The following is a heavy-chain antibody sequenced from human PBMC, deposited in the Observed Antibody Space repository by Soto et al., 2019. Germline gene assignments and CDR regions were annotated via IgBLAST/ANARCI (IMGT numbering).Heavy chain of an antibody. CDR1: GYTFTGYY. Sequence: GASVKVSCKASGYTFTGYYMHWVRQAPGQGLEWMGWINPNSGGTNYAQKFQGWVTMTRDTSISTAYMELSRLRSDDTAVYYCARDSSSWYSPRNYGMDVWGQGTTVTVSS. V-gene: IGHV1-2*04. CDR2: INPNSGGT. J-gene: IGHJ6*02. CDR3: ARDSSSWYSPRNYGMDV. D-gene: IGHD6-13*01.